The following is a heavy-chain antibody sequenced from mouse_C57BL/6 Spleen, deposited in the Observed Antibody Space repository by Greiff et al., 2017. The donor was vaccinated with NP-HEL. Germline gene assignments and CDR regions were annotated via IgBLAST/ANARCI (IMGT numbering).Heavy chain of an antibody. V-gene: IGHV4-1*01. CDR1: GVDFSRYW. J-gene: IGHJ3*01. D-gene: IGHD1-1*01. Sequence: EADGVDFSRYWMSWVRRAPGKGLEWIGEINPDSSTINYAPSLKDKFIISRDNAKNTLYLQMSKVRSEDTALYYCARPADYYGSSWGFAYWGQGTLVTVSA. CDR2: INPDSSTI. CDR3: ARPADYYGSSWGFAY.